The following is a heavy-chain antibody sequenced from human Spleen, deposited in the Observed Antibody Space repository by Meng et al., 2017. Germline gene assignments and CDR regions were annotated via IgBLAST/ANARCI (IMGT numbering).Heavy chain of an antibody. CDR3: ARDYPRVYSSSWYVPYYFDY. CDR1: GYTFTSYG. V-gene: IGHV1-18*01. J-gene: IGHJ4*02. D-gene: IGHD6-13*01. Sequence: ASVKVSCKASGYTFTSYGINWVRQAPGQGLEWMGWISGYNGNTNYAQKFQGRVTMTTDTSTSTVYMELRSLRSDDTAVYYCARDYPRVYSSSWYVPYYFDYWGQGTLVTVSS. CDR2: ISGYNGNT.